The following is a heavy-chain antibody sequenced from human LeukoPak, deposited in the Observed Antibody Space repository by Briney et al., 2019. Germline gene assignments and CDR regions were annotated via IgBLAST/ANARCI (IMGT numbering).Heavy chain of an antibody. D-gene: IGHD2-21*02. V-gene: IGHV4-39*01. J-gene: IGHJ4*02. CDR2: VHYSGSN. CDR1: GVSISSSSYY. Sequence: SETLSLTCTASGVSISSSSYYWGWIGQPPGQGLDWIGSVHYSGSNYYNPSINSRVTISVDTTKNQFSLKLSSVTAADTAVYYCARPTQAYCGGDCSITAPVDYWGQGTLVTVSS. CDR3: ARPTQAYCGGDCSITAPVDY.